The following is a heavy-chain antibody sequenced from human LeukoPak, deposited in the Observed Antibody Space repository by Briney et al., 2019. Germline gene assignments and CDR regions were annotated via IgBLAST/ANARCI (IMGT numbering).Heavy chain of an antibody. CDR3: ARRGGCYSHSDF. D-gene: IGHD1-26*01. V-gene: IGHV1-18*01. CDR1: GDTFRSYG. J-gene: IGHJ4*02. CDR2: VSPFNGNT. Sequence: ASVKVSCKSSGDTFRSYGIICVRQAPGQGLQWMGWVSPFNGNTDYAPKLQGRVTMTTDTSTTTAYMELRSLTSDDTAVYYCARRGGCYSHSDFWGQGTLVTVSS.